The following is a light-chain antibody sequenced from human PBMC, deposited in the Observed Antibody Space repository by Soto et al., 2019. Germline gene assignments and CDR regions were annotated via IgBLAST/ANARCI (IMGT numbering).Light chain of an antibody. V-gene: IGKV1-12*01. CDR3: QQAHSCPLT. CDR2: SAS. J-gene: IGKJ3*01. Sequence: IQMTQSPSSVSASVGDRVTITCRASQDINRWLAWHQQKPGEAPNLLIFSASSLQVGVPSRFSGSGSGTHFTLTITNLQPEDVATYYCQQAHSCPLTFGPGTKVDIK. CDR1: QDINRW.